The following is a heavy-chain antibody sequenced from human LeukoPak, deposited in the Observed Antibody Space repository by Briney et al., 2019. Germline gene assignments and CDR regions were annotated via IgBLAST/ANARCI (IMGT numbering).Heavy chain of an antibody. CDR1: GYTFTGYY. CDR3: ARPLYYYGSGARIDY. D-gene: IGHD3-10*01. J-gene: IGHJ4*02. CDR2: INPNSGGT. Sequence: GESLKVSCKASGYTFTGYYMHWVRQAPGQGLEWMGWINPNSGGTNYAQKFQGRVTMTRDTSISTAYMELSRLRSDDTAVYYCARPLYYYGSGARIDYWGQGTLVTVSS. V-gene: IGHV1-2*02.